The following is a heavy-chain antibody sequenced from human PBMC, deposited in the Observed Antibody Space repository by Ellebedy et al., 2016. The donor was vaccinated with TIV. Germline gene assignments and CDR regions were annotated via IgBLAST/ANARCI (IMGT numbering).Heavy chain of an antibody. J-gene: IGHJ4*02. V-gene: IGHV3-21*01. Sequence: GGSLRLSXAASGFTFSSHSLSWVRQAPGKGLEWVSSISVGSYYIYYTDSVKGRFTISRDNAKNSVYLQIESLRAEDTAVYYCARETRTGGYLDFWGQGTQVTVSS. CDR3: ARETRTGGYLDF. CDR2: ISVGSYYI. CDR1: GFTFSSHS. D-gene: IGHD2-15*01.